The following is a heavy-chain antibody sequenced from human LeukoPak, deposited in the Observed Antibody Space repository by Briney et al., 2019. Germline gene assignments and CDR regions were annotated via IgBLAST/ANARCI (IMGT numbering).Heavy chain of an antibody. D-gene: IGHD3/OR15-3a*01. J-gene: IGHJ4*02. CDR2: ISYSGNI. V-gene: IGHV4-39*01. CDR1: GGSISSDSYF. CDR3: ARRMTYGKPYFDY. Sequence: SETLSLACTVSGGSISSDSYFWGWIRQPPGKGLEWIGSISYSGNIYYNLSLKSRVTISVDTSKNQFSLKLSSVTAADTAVYYCARRMTYGKPYFDYWGQGTLVTVSS.